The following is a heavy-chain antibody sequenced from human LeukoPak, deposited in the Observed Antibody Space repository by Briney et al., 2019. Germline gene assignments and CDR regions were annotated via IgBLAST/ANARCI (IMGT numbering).Heavy chain of an antibody. Sequence: PGGSLRLSCAASGFTFSSYGMHWVRQAPGKGLEWVTFIRYDGSKKYYADSVKGRFTISRDNSKNTLYLQMNSLRAEDTAVYYCAKVRLDSSGYLSAAYFDYWGQGTLVTVSS. J-gene: IGHJ4*02. CDR3: AKVRLDSSGYLSAAYFDY. D-gene: IGHD3-22*01. CDR2: IRYDGSKK. CDR1: GFTFSSYG. V-gene: IGHV3-30*02.